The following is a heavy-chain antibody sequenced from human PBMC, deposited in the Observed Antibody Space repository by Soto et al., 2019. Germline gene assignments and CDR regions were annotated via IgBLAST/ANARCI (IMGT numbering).Heavy chain of an antibody. CDR2: ISYDGSNK. D-gene: IGHD4-17*01. CDR1: GFTFSSYG. V-gene: IGHV3-30*18. CDR3: AKATVTTPMGS. J-gene: IGHJ5*02. Sequence: PGGSLRLSCAASGFTFSSYGMHWVRQAPGKGLEWVAVISYDGSNKYYADPEEGRFTIFRDNSKNTLYLQINSLRAEDTALYYCAKATVTTPMGSWGQGTLVTVSS.